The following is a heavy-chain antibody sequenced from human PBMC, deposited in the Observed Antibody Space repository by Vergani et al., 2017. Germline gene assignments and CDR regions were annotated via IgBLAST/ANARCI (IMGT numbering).Heavy chain of an antibody. V-gene: IGHV1-69*12. CDR3: VSGELYARDHYGVDV. Sequence: QVQVVQSGAEVKKPGSSVNVSCKASGGIFNDYGFSWVRQAPGQGLEWMGGTIPAFGSINYAQKFQDRVSMIADASTRTVYMELRSLRAEDTAVYYCVSGELYARDHYGVDVWGRGTTVTVSS. CDR1: GGIFNDYG. D-gene: IGHD2-2*01. J-gene: IGHJ6*02. CDR2: TIPAFGSI.